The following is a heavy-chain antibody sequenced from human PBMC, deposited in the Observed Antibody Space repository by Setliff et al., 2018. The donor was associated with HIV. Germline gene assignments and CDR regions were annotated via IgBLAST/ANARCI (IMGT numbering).Heavy chain of an antibody. D-gene: IGHD1-26*01. Sequence: SVKVSCKASGGTFSSYAISWVRQAPGQGLEWMGGIIPIFGTANYAQKFQGRVTINADESTSTAYMELSSLRSEDTAVYYCARRQRKVGGGVALDYWGQGTLVTVSS. J-gene: IGHJ4*02. CDR1: GGTFSSYA. V-gene: IGHV1-69*13. CDR2: IIPIFGTA. CDR3: ARRQRKVGGGVALDY.